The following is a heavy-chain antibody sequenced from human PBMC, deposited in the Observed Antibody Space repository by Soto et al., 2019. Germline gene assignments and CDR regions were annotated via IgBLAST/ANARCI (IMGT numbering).Heavy chain of an antibody. V-gene: IGHV3-11*05. CDR1: GFTFSNYY. Sequence: QVQLVESGGGLVKPGGSLRLSCAASGFTFSNYYMSWIRQAPGKGLEWVSYISSSSSYTNYADSVKGRFTISRDNAKNYLNLQMNSLRAEDTAVYYCAGGPLWIGVHSYYYGMDVWGQATTVTVSS. CDR2: ISSSSSYT. CDR3: AGGPLWIGVHSYYYGMDV. J-gene: IGHJ6*02. D-gene: IGHD3-10*01.